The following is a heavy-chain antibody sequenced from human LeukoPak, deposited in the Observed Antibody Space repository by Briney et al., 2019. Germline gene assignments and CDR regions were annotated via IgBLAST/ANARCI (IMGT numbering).Heavy chain of an antibody. D-gene: IGHD1-1*01. Sequence: GGSLRLSCAASGFTFSNCAMSWVRQAPGKGLEWGSAISGVGGRTYYADSVKGRFTISRDNSKNTLDLQMSSLRAEDTAVYYCAKEGVAGTTYFDYWGQGTLVTVSS. CDR2: ISGVGGRT. CDR1: GFTFSNCA. J-gene: IGHJ4*02. CDR3: AKEGVAGTTYFDY. V-gene: IGHV3-23*01.